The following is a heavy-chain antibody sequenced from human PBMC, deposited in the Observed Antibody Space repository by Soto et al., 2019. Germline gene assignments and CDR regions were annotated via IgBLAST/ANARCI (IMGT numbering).Heavy chain of an antibody. Sequence: QVQLQESGPGLVKPSQTLSLTCNVSGGSISSGGYYWSWIRQHPGKGLEWIGYIYYSGSTYYNPSLKSRVTISVDTSKNQLSLKLSSVTAADTAVYYCATPTPNSGSYYYGMDVWGQGTTVTVSS. J-gene: IGHJ6*02. CDR2: IYYSGST. CDR3: ATPTPNSGSYYYGMDV. CDR1: GGSISSGGYY. V-gene: IGHV4-31*03. D-gene: IGHD1-26*01.